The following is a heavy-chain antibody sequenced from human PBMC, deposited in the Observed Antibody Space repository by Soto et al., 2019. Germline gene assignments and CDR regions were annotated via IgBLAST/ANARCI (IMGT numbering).Heavy chain of an antibody. CDR2: ISGGGSST. CDR3: AKDRHSSTPYYFDY. J-gene: IGHJ4*02. V-gene: IGHV3-23*01. D-gene: IGHD6-13*01. CDR1: GFTFISYA. Sequence: GGFLRLSCAASGFTFISYAMCWVRQAPGKGLEWVSTISGGGSSTQYADSVKGRFTISRDNSRNTLYLQLNSLRAEDTAVYYCAKDRHSSTPYYFDYWGQGILVTVSS.